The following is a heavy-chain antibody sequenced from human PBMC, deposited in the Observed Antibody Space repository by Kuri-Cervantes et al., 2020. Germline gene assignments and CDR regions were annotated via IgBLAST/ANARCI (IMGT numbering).Heavy chain of an antibody. CDR1: GYTFTSYY. CDR3: ARGDTAMAGNKEDAFDI. V-gene: IGHV1-46*01. J-gene: IGHJ3*02. D-gene: IGHD5-18*01. Sequence: ASVKVSCKASGYTFTSYYMHWVRQAPGQGLEWMGIINPSGGSTSYAQKFQGRVTMTRDTSTSTVYMELSSLRSEDTAVYYCARGDTAMAGNKEDAFDIWGQGTMVTDSS. CDR2: INPSGGST.